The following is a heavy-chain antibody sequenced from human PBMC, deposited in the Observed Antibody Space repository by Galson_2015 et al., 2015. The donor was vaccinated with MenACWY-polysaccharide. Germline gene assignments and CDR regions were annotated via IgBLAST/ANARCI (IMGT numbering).Heavy chain of an antibody. CDR1: GFSFSTYW. Sequence: SLRLSCAASGFSFSTYWMSWVRQAPGKGLEWAANINQPGRDKYYVDSVRGRFTISRDNAKNSVYLQMDSLRAEDTAVYYCARPSSGGSYYNDWGQGTLVTVSS. V-gene: IGHV3-7*01. D-gene: IGHD2-15*01. CDR2: INQPGRDK. J-gene: IGHJ4*02. CDR3: ARPSSGGSYYND.